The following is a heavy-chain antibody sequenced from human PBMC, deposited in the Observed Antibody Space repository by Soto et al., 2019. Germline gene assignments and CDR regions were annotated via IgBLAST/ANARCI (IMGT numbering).Heavy chain of an antibody. CDR2: ISYDGSHK. J-gene: IGHJ4*02. CDR1: GFTFNTFA. Sequence: QVQLVESGGGVVQPGRSLRLSCATSGFTFNTFAMHWVRQAPGKGLEWLAVISYDGSHKYYADSVKGRIIISRDNSKNTLYLQTKALRGEDTAVYYCARDRADGLRSFDWLCLDYWGQGTLVIVSS. D-gene: IGHD3-9*01. CDR3: ARDRADGLRSFDWLCLDY. V-gene: IGHV3-30-3*01.